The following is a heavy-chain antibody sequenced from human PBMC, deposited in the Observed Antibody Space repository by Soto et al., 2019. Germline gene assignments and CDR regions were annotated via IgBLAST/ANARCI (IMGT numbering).Heavy chain of an antibody. D-gene: IGHD3-10*01. J-gene: IGHJ6*03. V-gene: IGHV1-18*01. Sequence: EASVKVSCKASGYTLTTYGFSWVRQAPGQGLEWMGWISGYNGNTKYAQKFQGRVTMTTDTSSSTAYIELRSLRSDETAVYYCARTYYYGSGSSDYYYYYMDVWGKGTTVTVSS. CDR3: ARTYYYGSGSSDYYYYYMDV. CDR1: GYTLTTYG. CDR2: ISGYNGNT.